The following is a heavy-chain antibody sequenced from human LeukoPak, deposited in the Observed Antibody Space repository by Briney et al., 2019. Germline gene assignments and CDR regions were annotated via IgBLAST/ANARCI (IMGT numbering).Heavy chain of an antibody. V-gene: IGHV4-30-4*01. D-gene: IGHD3-22*01. Sequence: SQTLSLTCTVSGGSISSGDCYWNWIRQPPGKGLEWIGYIYYSENTYYNPSLKSRITISIDTSKNQFSLKLSSVTAADTAVYYCAREGYDSSGYYLDAFDIWGQGTMVTVSS. CDR3: AREGYDSSGYYLDAFDI. CDR2: IYYSENT. CDR1: GGSISSGDCY. J-gene: IGHJ3*02.